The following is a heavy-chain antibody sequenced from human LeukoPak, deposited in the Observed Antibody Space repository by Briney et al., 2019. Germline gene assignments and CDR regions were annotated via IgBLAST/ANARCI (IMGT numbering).Heavy chain of an antibody. J-gene: IGHJ4*02. Sequence: GGSLRLSCAASGFTFSSYAMSWVRQAPGKGLEWVSAISGSGGSTYYADFVKGRFTISRDNSKNTLYLQMNSLRAEDTAVYYCAKAPTYSSGWYYFDYCGQGTLVTVSS. CDR1: GFTFSSYA. CDR3: AKAPTYSSGWYYFDY. D-gene: IGHD6-19*01. CDR2: ISGSGGST. V-gene: IGHV3-23*01.